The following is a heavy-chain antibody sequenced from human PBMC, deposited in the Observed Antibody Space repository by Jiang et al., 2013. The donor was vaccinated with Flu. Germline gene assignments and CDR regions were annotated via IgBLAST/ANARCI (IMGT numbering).Heavy chain of an antibody. Sequence: CTVSGGSISSANYSWGWIRQPPGKGLEWIGYIYYSGSTYYNPSLKSRVTISVDTSKNQFSLKLSSVTAADTAVYYCARLFLGAGDNFDIWGQGTMVTVSS. D-gene: IGHD1-26*01. CDR1: GGSISSANYS. CDR2: IYYSGST. J-gene: IGHJ3*02. CDR3: ARLFLGAGDNFDI. V-gene: IGHV4-39*01.